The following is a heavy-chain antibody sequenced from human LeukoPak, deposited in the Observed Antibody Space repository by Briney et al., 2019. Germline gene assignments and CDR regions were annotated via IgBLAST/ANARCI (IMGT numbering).Heavy chain of an antibody. CDR3: AKHPGGFTGIVNYYYMDV. CDR2: ISTDASST. Sequence: GGSLRLSCAGSGFTFSSYWMHWVRQAPGKGLVWVSRISTDASSTTYADSVKGRFTISRDNSKNTLYLQMNSLRLEDTAVYYCAKHPGGFTGIVNYYYMDVWGEGTTVTVSS. D-gene: IGHD3-16*02. J-gene: IGHJ6*03. CDR1: GFTFSSYW. V-gene: IGHV3-74*01.